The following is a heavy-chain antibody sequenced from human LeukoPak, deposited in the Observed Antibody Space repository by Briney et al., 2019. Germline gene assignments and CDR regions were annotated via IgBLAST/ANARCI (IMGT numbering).Heavy chain of an antibody. Sequence: GGSLRLSCATSGFPFSSFWMSWVRQGPGKGPEWVANIKQDGGEKYYVDSVKGRFTISRDNANNSLFLQMDSLRAEDTAVYYCARGHWDGSSGYYLHNWFDPWGQGTLVTVSS. CDR2: IKQDGGEK. V-gene: IGHV3-7*01. CDR3: ARGHWDGSSGYYLHNWFDP. J-gene: IGHJ5*02. CDR1: GFPFSSFW. D-gene: IGHD3-22*01.